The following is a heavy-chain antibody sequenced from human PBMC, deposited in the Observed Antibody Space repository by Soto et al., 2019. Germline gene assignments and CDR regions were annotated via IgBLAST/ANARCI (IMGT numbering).Heavy chain of an antibody. CDR1: GLTINTYS. Sequence: EVQLEESGGGLVKPGGSLRLSCVASGLTINTYSMMWVRQAPGKGLEWVSSISSSSSYIYYADSVKGRFTISSDNAKNSLYLQMNSLRAEDTAVYYCARDLYYYASSSFNYWGQGTLVTVSS. V-gene: IGHV3-21*01. D-gene: IGHD3-22*01. CDR2: ISSSSSYI. J-gene: IGHJ4*02. CDR3: ARDLYYYASSSFNY.